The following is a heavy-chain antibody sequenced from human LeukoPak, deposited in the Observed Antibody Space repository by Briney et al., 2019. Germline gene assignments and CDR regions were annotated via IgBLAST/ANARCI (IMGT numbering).Heavy chain of an antibody. V-gene: IGHV3-11*01. Sequence: GGSLRLSCAASGFTFSEYYMSWIRQAPGKGLEWVSYISSSGSTIYYADSVKGRFTISRDNAKNSLYLQMNSLRAEDTAVYYCARANYDFWSNYYYYMDVWGKGTTVTVSS. J-gene: IGHJ6*03. CDR3: ARANYDFWSNYYYYMDV. D-gene: IGHD3-3*01. CDR1: GFTFSEYY. CDR2: ISSSGSTI.